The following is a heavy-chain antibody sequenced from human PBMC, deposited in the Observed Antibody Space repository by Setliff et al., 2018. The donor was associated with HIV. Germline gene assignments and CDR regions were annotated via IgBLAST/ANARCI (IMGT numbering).Heavy chain of an antibody. D-gene: IGHD3-22*01. Sequence: PSETLSLTCTVSGGSISSYYWSWIRQPPGKGLEWIGYIYTSGSTNYNPSLKSRVTISVDTSKNQFSLKLSSVTAADTAVYYCARGLSFYDPGGFDYCGQGTLVTVSS. J-gene: IGHJ4*02. CDR3: ARGLSFYDPGGFDY. CDR2: IYTSGST. CDR1: GGSISSYY. V-gene: IGHV4-4*09.